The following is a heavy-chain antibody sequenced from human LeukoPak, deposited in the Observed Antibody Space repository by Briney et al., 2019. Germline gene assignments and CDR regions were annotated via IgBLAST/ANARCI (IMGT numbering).Heavy chain of an antibody. J-gene: IGHJ5*02. D-gene: IGHD3-22*01. V-gene: IGHV4-59*01. CDR3: ARDLLDYYDSSGPYSNWFDP. Sequence: SDTVSLMCTVSCGSIGSYYWSWIRQPPGRRLECIGYIYYSGITNYSPSPQSRVTISVAASKNQLSLKLSSVTAADTAVYYCARDLLDYYDSSGPYSNWFDPWGQGTLVTVSS. CDR2: IYYSGIT. CDR1: CGSIGSYY.